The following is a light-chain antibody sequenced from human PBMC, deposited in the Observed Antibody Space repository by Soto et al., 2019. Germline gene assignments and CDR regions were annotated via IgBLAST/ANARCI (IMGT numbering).Light chain of an antibody. Sequence: QSALTQPASVSGSPGQSITISCTGTSSDIGGYTFVSWYQQNPGKAPKLIIYEVSNRPSGVSNRFSGSKSGNTASLTISGLQAEDEADYYCSSYTSTSTPLVFGGGTKVTVL. CDR3: SSYTSTSTPLV. V-gene: IGLV2-14*01. J-gene: IGLJ2*01. CDR1: SSDIGGYTF. CDR2: EVS.